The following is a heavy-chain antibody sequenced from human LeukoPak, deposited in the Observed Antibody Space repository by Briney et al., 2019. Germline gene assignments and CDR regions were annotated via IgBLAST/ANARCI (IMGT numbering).Heavy chain of an antibody. CDR2: IYPGDSDT. CDR3: ARRGYCSSTGCYASFAFDY. CDR1: GYTFINYW. Sequence: GESLKISCKGSGYTFINYWIGWVRQMPGKGLEWVGIIYPGDSDTRYSPSFQGQVTISADKSISTAYLQWSSLKASDTAMYYCARRGYCSSTGCYASFAFDYWGQGTLVTVSS. D-gene: IGHD2-2*01. V-gene: IGHV5-51*01. J-gene: IGHJ4*02.